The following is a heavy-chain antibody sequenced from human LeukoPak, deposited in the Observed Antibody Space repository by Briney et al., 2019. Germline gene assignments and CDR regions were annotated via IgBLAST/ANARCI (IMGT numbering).Heavy chain of an antibody. CDR2: ISYDGSNK. V-gene: IGHV3-30*18. J-gene: IGHJ4*02. CDR3: AKDGRFGELSLDY. D-gene: IGHD3-10*01. CDR1: GFTFSSHG. Sequence: GGSLRLSCAASGFTFSSHGMHWVRQAPGKGLEWVAVISYDGSNKYYADSVKGRFTISRDNSKNTLYLQMNSLRAEDTAVYYCAKDGRFGELSLDYWGQGTLVTVSS.